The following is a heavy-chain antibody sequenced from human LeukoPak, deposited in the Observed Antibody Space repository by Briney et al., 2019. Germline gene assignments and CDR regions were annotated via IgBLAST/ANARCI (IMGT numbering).Heavy chain of an antibody. CDR3: ARNYYGSGKAPDP. D-gene: IGHD3-10*01. V-gene: IGHV3-23*01. CDR1: GFTFSSYA. CDR2: ISGSGGST. Sequence: RSGGSLRLSCAASGFTFSSYAMSWVRQAPGKGLEWVSAISGSGGSTYYADSVKGRFTISRDNSKNTLYLQMNSLTSDDTAVYYCARNYYGSGKAPDPWGQGTLVTVSS. J-gene: IGHJ5*02.